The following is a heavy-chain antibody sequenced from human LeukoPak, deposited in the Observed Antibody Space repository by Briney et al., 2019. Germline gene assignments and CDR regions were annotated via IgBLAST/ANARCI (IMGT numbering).Heavy chain of an antibody. Sequence: PSETLSLTCTVSGGSISSSSYYWGWIRQPPGKGLEWIGSIYYSGSTYYNPSLKSRVTISVDTSKNQFSLKLSSVTAADTAVYYCARRDGYNYPNAFDIWGQGTMVTVSS. V-gene: IGHV4-39*07. CDR2: IYYSGST. CDR1: GGSISSSSYY. D-gene: IGHD5-24*01. J-gene: IGHJ3*02. CDR3: ARRDGYNYPNAFDI.